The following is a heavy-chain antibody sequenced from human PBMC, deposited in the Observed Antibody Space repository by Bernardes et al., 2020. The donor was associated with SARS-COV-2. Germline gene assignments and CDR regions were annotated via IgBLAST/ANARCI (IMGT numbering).Heavy chain of an antibody. CDR2: ISSSGSSI. D-gene: IGHD4-4*01. V-gene: IGHV3-11*01. J-gene: IGHJ5*01. Sequence: GGSLRLSCAASGFYFDDYYMSWIRQAPGKGLEWVSTISSSGSSIYYADSVKGRFTISRDHAKNSLYLQMNSLRAEDTAVYYCARAYSFDTWFFDSWGQGTLVTVSS. CDR1: GFYFDDYY. CDR3: ARAYSFDTWFFDS.